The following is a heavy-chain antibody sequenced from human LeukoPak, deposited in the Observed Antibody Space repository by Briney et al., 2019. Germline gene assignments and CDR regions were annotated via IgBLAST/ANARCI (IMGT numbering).Heavy chain of an antibody. CDR2: IYYSGST. J-gene: IGHJ5*02. V-gene: IGHV4-59*01. Sequence: PSETLSLTCAVYGGSFSGYYWSWIRQPPGKGLEWIGYIYYSGSTNYNPSLKSRVTISVDTSKNQFSLKLSSVTAADTAVYYCARDHGGVFDPWGQGTLVTVSS. CDR3: ARDHGGVFDP. D-gene: IGHD3-16*01. CDR1: GGSFSGYY.